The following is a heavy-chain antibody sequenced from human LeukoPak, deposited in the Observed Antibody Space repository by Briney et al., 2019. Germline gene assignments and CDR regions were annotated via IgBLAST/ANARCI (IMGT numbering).Heavy chain of an antibody. D-gene: IGHD2/OR15-2a*01. CDR2: INSDGSWT. J-gene: IGHJ4*02. V-gene: IGHV3-74*01. CDR3: VSFYETY. CDR1: GSYW. Sequence: GGSLRLSCAASGSYWMHWVRRAPGKGLVWVSHINSDGSWTSYADSVKGRFTISKDNAKNTVYLQMNNLRAEDTAVYYCVSFYETYWGRGTLVTVSS.